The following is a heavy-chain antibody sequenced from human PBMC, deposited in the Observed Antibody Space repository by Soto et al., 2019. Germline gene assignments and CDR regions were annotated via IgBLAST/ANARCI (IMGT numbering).Heavy chain of an antibody. CDR2: ISYDGSNK. D-gene: IGHD2-2*01. V-gene: IGHV3-30*18. CDR1: GFTFSSYG. Sequence: GGSLRLSCAASGFTFSSYGMHWVRQAPGKGLEWVAVISYDGSNKYYADSVKGRFTISRDNSKNTLYLRMNSLRAEDTAVYYCAKDWGFGLGYCSSTSCYAGIAFDYWGQGTLVTVSS. CDR3: AKDWGFGLGYCSSTSCYAGIAFDY. J-gene: IGHJ4*02.